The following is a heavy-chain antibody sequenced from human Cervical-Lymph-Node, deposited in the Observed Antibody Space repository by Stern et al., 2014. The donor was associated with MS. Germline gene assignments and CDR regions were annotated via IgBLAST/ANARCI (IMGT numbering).Heavy chain of an antibody. D-gene: IGHD3-10*01. CDR1: GFTFSDYY. J-gene: IGHJ4*02. V-gene: IGHV3-11*01. Sequence: VQMVESGGGLVKPGGSLRLSCAASGFTFSDYYMTWIRQAPGKGMEWISYISSRDGTIYYADSVKGRFTISRDNAKKSLYLQMNSLRAEDTAVYYCARAGGSEDDFWGQGTLVTVSS. CDR2: ISSRDGTI. CDR3: ARAGGSEDDF.